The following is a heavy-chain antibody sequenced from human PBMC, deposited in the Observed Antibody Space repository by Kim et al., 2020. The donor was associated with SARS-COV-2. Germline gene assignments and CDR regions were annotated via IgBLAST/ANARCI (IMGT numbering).Heavy chain of an antibody. J-gene: IGHJ1*01. CDR3: AKDSSWRDYVLVS. Sequence: GGSLRLSCAASGFSFTNYAMTWVRQAPGRGLEWVSGVSHTGGNIYYADSVKGRFTISRDISKNTLYLQMNSLRAEDTAVFYCAKDSSWRDYVLVSWGHGT. D-gene: IGHD4-17*01. V-gene: IGHV3-23*01. CDR2: VSHTGGNI. CDR1: GFSFTNYA.